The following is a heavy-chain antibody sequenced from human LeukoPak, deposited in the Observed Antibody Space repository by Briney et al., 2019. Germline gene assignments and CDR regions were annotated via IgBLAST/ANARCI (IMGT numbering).Heavy chain of an antibody. D-gene: IGHD3-3*01. CDR2: IIPIFGTA. V-gene: IGHV1-69*13. J-gene: IGHJ4*02. CDR3: ARDRDSSEWLIPAEFDY. CDR1: GGTFSSYA. Sequence: VASVKVSCKASGGTFSSYAISWVRQAPGQGLEWMGGIIPIFGTANYAQKFQGRVTITADESTSTAYMELSSLRSEDTAVYYCARDRDSSEWLIPAEFDYWGQGTLVTVSS.